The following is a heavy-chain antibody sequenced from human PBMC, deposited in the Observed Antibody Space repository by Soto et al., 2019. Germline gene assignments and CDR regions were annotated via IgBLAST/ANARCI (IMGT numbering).Heavy chain of an antibody. Sequence: PGGSLRLSCTTSGFTFGDYAMSWFRQAPGKGLEWIGYIRSKTYGGTTEYAASVKGRFTISRDDSKRVAHLQMNSLESEDTAVYYCARRTYLDYWGQGPLVTVSS. CDR2: IRSKTYGGTT. CDR3: ARRTYLDY. V-gene: IGHV3-49*03. J-gene: IGHJ4*02. CDR1: GFTFGDYA.